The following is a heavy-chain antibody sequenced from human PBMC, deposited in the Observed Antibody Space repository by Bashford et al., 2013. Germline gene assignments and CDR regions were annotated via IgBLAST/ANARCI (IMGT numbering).Heavy chain of an antibody. CDR3: AKDLIYGDYSP. V-gene: IGHV3-23*01. J-gene: IGHJ5*02. CDR1: GFTFTTYA. CDR2: ISGSGGST. D-gene: IGHD4-17*01. Sequence: GSLRLSCAASGFTFTTYAMSWVRQAPGKGLEWVSAISGSGGSTYYADSVKGRFTISRDNSKNTLYLQMNSLRAEDTAVYYCAKDLIYGDYSPWGQGTLVTVSS.